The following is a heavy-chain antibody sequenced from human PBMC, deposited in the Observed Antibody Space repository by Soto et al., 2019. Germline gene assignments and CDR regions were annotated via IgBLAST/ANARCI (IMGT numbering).Heavy chain of an antibody. CDR3: AKDLNYYGMDV. CDR2: ISYDGSNK. Sequence: LRLSCAASGFTFSSYGMHWVRQAPGKGLEWVAVISYDGSNKYYADSVKGRFTISRDNSKNTLYLQMNSLRAEDTAVYYCAKDLNYYGMDVWGQGTTVTVSS. J-gene: IGHJ6*02. CDR1: GFTFSSYG. V-gene: IGHV3-30*18.